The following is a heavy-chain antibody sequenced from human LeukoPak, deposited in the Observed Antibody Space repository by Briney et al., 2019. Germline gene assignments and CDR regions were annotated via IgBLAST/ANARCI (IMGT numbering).Heavy chain of an antibody. CDR1: GFTFSNYI. Sequence: GGSLRLSRAASGFTFSNYILSWVRQTPGKGLEWVSTISASGHSTYYTASVKGRFTISRDNSNSTLFLQMGSLSAEDTAIYYCATDVYGDYSRWFDPWGQGTLVTVSS. V-gene: IGHV3-23*01. CDR2: ISASGHST. CDR3: ATDVYGDYSRWFDP. J-gene: IGHJ5*02. D-gene: IGHD4-17*01.